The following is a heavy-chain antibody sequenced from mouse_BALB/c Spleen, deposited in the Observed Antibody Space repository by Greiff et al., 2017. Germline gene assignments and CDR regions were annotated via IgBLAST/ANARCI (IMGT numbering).Heavy chain of an antibody. CDR1: GFNIKDTY. V-gene: IGHV14-3*02. CDR2: IDPANGNT. J-gene: IGHJ1*01. CDR3: ARGDYGSSYWYFDV. Sequence: VQLQQSGAELVKPGASVKLSCTASGFNIKDTYMHWVQQRPEQGLEWIGRIDPANGNTKYDPKFQGKATITADTSSNTAYLQLSSLTSEDTAVYYCARGDYGSSYWYFDVWGAGTTVTVSS. D-gene: IGHD1-1*01.